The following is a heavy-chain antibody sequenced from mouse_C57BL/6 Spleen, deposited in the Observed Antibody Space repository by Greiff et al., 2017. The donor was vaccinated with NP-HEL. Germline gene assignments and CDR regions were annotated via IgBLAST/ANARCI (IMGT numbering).Heavy chain of an antibody. CDR2: IYPRSGNT. J-gene: IGHJ4*01. Sequence: VQLQQSGAELARPGASVKLSCKASGYTFTSYGISWVKQRTGQGLEWIGEIYPRSGNTYYNEKFKGKATLTADKSSSTAYMELRSLTSEDSAVYVCASLYYSNYENYAMDYWGQGTSVTVSS. V-gene: IGHV1-81*01. D-gene: IGHD2-5*01. CDR1: GYTFTSYG. CDR3: ASLYYSNYENYAMDY.